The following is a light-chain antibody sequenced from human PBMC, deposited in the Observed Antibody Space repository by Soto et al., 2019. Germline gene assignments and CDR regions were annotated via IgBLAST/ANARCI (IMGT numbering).Light chain of an antibody. J-gene: IGKJ1*01. Sequence: AIRMTKSPSSFSASTGDRVTITCRASQGISSYLAWYQQKPGKAPKLLIYAASTLQSGVPSRFSGSGYGTDVTLTISCLQSEDGATYDGQQYYRYPRTFGQGTKVDIK. CDR3: QQYYRYPRT. CDR1: QGISSY. V-gene: IGKV1-8*01. CDR2: AAS.